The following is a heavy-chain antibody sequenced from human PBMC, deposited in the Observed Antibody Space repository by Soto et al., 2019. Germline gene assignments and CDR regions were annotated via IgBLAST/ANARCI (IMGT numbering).Heavy chain of an antibody. CDR3: ARFSSSWYGKIDY. CDR2: IWYDGSNK. V-gene: IGHV3-33*01. CDR1: GFTFSSYG. J-gene: IGHJ4*02. D-gene: IGHD6-13*01. Sequence: QVQLVESGGGVVQPGTSLRLSCAASGFTFSSYGMHWVHQAPGKGLEWVAVIWYDGSNKYYADSVKGRFTISRDNSKNTLYLQMNSLRAEDTAVYYCARFSSSWYGKIDYWGQGTLVTVSS.